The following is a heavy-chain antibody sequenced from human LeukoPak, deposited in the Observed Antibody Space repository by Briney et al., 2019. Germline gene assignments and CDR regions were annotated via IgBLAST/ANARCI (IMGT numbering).Heavy chain of an antibody. J-gene: IGHJ5*02. CDR2: MFYSGST. CDR1: GGSISSSSYY. Sequence: PSETLSLTCTVSGGSISSSSYYWGWIRQPPGMGLEWIGSMFYSGSTYYNPSLKSRVTISVDTSKNQFSLKPSSVTAADTAVYYCAGEDSSGYYSWFDPWGQGTLVTVSS. V-gene: IGHV4-39*07. D-gene: IGHD3-22*01. CDR3: AGEDSSGYYSWFDP.